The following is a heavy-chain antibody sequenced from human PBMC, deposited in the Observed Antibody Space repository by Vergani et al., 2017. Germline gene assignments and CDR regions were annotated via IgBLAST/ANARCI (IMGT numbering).Heavy chain of an antibody. J-gene: IGHJ4*02. CDR2: ISSSSSTI. Sequence: QLQLQESGPGLVRPSETLSLTCTVSGGSISSSSYYWGWIRQPPGKGLEWVSYISSSSSTIYYADSVKGRFTISRDNAKNSLYLQMNSLRDEDTAVYYCAKVVSSSSSSSVDPYFDYWGQGTLVTVSS. D-gene: IGHD6-6*01. CDR1: GGSISSSSYY. V-gene: IGHV3-11*01. CDR3: AKVVSSSSSSSVDPYFDY.